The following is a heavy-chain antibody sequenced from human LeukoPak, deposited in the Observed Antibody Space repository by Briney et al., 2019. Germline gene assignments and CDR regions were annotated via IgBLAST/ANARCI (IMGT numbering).Heavy chain of an antibody. CDR2: ISGRSSHI. V-gene: IGHV3-21*01. J-gene: IGHJ4*02. Sequence: GGSLRLSCSASGFSFSDYDMNWVRQAPGKGLEWVSSISGRSSHIYYGDSVRGRFAISRDNAKNSLYLQMNSLGAEDTAVYYCGRAFPPLRTSSAGDLWGQGILVTVSS. CDR3: GRAFPPLRTSSAGDL. CDR1: GFSFSDYD. D-gene: IGHD3-16*01.